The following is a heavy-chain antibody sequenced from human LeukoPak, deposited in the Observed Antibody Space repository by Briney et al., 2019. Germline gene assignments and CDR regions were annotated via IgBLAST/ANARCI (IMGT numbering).Heavy chain of an antibody. V-gene: IGHV3-23*01. D-gene: IGHD1-7*01. J-gene: IGHJ4*02. Sequence: SGGSLRLSCAASGFTFSSYAMSWVRQAPGKGLEWVSTISDSAGNTYYADSVKGRFTVSRDNSKNKLYLQMSSLRAEDTAVYYCATDECNWIYNLASQTYDWGQGTLVTVSS. CDR3: ATDECNWIYNLASQTYD. CDR1: GFTFSSYA. CDR2: ISDSAGNT.